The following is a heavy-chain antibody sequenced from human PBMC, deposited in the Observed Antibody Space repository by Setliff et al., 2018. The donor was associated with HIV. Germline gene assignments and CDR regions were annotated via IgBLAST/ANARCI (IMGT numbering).Heavy chain of an antibody. CDR2: VNRSGGT. CDR3: AVGRKQWLAEGRYFDY. V-gene: IGHV4-34*01. Sequence: SETLSLTCAVYGGSFSDYYWSWVRQPPGKGLEWIGDVNRSGGTNYNPSLKRRVTISVDTSKNQFSLKLSSVTAADTAVYYCAVGRKQWLAEGRYFDYWGQGTLVTVS. D-gene: IGHD6-19*01. CDR1: GGSFSDYY. J-gene: IGHJ4*02.